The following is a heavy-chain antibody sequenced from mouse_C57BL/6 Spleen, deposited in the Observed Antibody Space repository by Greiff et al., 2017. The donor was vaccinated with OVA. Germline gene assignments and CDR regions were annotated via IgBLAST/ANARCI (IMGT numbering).Heavy chain of an antibody. CDR3: ARKGEYYSSSLYAMDY. Sequence: QVQLQQPGAELVKPGASVKLSCKASGYTFTSYWMPWVKQRPGQGLEWIGEIDPSDSYTNYNQKFKGKATLTVDTSSSTAYMQLSSLTSEDTAVYYCARKGEYYSSSLYAMDYRGQGTSVTVSS. J-gene: IGHJ4*01. D-gene: IGHD1-1*01. CDR2: IDPSDSYT. CDR1: GYTFTSYW. V-gene: IGHV1-50*01.